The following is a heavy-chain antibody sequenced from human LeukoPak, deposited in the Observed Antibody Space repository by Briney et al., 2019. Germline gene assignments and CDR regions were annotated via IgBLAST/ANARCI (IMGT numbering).Heavy chain of an antibody. D-gene: IGHD2-2*01. J-gene: IGHJ4*02. CDR1: GFTFSNYA. CDR3: ARVGSTSWYLDY. Sequence: PGGSLRLSCVASGFTFSNYAMSWVRQAPGEGLEWVSSISGSGDNIHYGDAVKGRFTISRDNSNNTLYLQMNSLRADDTAVYYCARVGSTSWYLDYWGQGTLVSVS. CDR2: ISGSGDNI. V-gene: IGHV3-23*01.